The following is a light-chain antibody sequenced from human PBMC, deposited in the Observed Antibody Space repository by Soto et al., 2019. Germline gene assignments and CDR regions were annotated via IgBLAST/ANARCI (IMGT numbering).Light chain of an antibody. CDR2: DAS. Sequence: EIVLTQSPATLSLSPGERATLSCRASQSVSSDLAWYQQRPGWAPRLLIYDASNRATGIPARFSGGGSGTDFTLTISSLEPEDFAVYYCQQRSNWPWTFGQGTKVEIK. J-gene: IGKJ1*01. CDR1: QSVSSD. CDR3: QQRSNWPWT. V-gene: IGKV3-11*01.